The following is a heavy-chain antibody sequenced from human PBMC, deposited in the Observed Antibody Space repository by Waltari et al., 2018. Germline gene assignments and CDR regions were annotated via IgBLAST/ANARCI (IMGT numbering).Heavy chain of an antibody. V-gene: IGHV3-30*09. J-gene: IGHJ6*02. CDR3: ARDYCDRTNCHGMDV. CDR1: EFTFSSYA. Sequence: QVQLVESGGGVVQPGRSLRLSCAASEFTFSSYAMHWVRQAPGKGMEWVAVISYNERNIYYVDSVKGRLAIARDNSKKMLYLQMNSLRPEDTAVYYCARDYCDRTNCHGMDVWGQGTTVTVSS. CDR2: ISYNERNI. D-gene: IGHD3-22*01.